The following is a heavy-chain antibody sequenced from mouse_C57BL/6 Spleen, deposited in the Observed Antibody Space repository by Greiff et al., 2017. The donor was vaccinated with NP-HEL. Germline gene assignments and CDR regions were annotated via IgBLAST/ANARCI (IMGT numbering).Heavy chain of an antibody. CDR3: ARWGDGYYYAMDD. V-gene: IGHV1-55*01. D-gene: IGHD2-3*01. CDR1: GYTFTSYW. Sequence: QVQLQQPEAELVKPGASVKMSCKASGYTFTSYWITWVKQRPGQGLEWIGDIYPGSGSTNYNEKFKSKATLTVDTSSSTAYMQLSSLTSEDSAVYYCARWGDGYYYAMDDWGQGTSVTVSS. CDR2: IYPGSGST. J-gene: IGHJ4*01.